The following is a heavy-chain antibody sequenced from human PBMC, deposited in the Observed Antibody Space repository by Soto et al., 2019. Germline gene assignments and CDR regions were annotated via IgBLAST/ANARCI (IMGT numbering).Heavy chain of an antibody. J-gene: IGHJ4*02. Sequence: QVQLVQSGAEVKKPGASVKVSCKASGYTFTSYAMHWVRQAPGQRLEWMGWINAGNGNTKYSQKFQGRVTITRDTSESRAYMELSSLRSEDTAVYYCARGDYYDIHDYWGQGTLVTVSS. CDR1: GYTFTSYA. CDR3: ARGDYYDIHDY. CDR2: INAGNGNT. D-gene: IGHD3-22*01. V-gene: IGHV1-3*01.